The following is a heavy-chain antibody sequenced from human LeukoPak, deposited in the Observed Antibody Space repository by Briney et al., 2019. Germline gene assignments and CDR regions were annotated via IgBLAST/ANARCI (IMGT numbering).Heavy chain of an antibody. J-gene: IGHJ4*02. D-gene: IGHD6-19*01. Sequence: PSETLSLTCTVSGGSVSSGSYYWSWIRQPPGKGLEWIGYIYYSGSTNCNLSLKSRVTISVDTSKNQFSLKLSSVTAADTAVYYCARSRYSSGWYAADYWGQGTLVTVSS. CDR1: GGSVSSGSYY. V-gene: IGHV4-61*01. CDR3: ARSRYSSGWYAADY. CDR2: IYYSGST.